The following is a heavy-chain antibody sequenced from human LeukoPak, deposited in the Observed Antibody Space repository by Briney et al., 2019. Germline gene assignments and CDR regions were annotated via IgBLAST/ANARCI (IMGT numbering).Heavy chain of an antibody. CDR2: IYYSGST. J-gene: IGHJ4*02. CDR1: GGSISSYY. D-gene: IGHD2-21*02. V-gene: IGHV4-59*01. Sequence: SETLSLTCTVSGGSISSYYWSWIRQPPGKGLEWIGYIYYSGSTDYNPSLKSRVTISVDTSKNQFSLKLRSVTAADTAVYYCARVVGLLVDYWGQGTQVTVSS. CDR3: ARVVGLLVDY.